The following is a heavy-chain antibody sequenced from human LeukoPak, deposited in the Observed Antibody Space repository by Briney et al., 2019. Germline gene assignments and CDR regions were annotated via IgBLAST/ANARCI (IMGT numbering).Heavy chain of an antibody. J-gene: IGHJ3*02. CDR2: LYSGGDT. CDR3: ATEGFRGVLFHI. Sequence: PGGSLRLSCAASGFTVSSNYMSWVRQAPGKGLEWVSVLYSGGDTYYADSVQGGFTISRDNSRNTLYLQMNSLRVEDTAVYYCATEGFRGVLFHIWGQGTVVTVSS. CDR1: GFTVSSNY. V-gene: IGHV3-66*01. D-gene: IGHD3-10*01.